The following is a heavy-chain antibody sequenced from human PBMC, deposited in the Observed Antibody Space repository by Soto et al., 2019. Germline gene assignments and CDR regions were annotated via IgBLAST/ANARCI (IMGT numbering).Heavy chain of an antibody. D-gene: IGHD3-22*01. V-gene: IGHV3-7*05. CDR1: GFTFSSYW. J-gene: IGHJ5*02. CDR2: IKQDGSEK. CDR3: ARDRPDYYDSSNWFDP. Sequence: PGGSLRLSCAASGFTFSSYWMSWVRQAPGKGLEWVANIKQDGSEKYYVDSVKGRFTISRDNAKNSLYLQMNSLRAEDTAVYYCARDRPDYYDSSNWFDPWGQGTLVTVSS.